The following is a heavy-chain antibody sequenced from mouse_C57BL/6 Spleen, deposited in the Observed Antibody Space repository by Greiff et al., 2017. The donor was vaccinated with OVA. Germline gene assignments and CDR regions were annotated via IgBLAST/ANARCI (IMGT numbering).Heavy chain of an antibody. CDR3: AISVTTVVATGAMDY. Sequence: QVQLQQPGAELVKPGASVKLSCKASGYTFTSYWMQWVKQRPGQGLEWIGEIDPSDSYTNYNQKFKGKATLTVDTSSSTAYMQLSSLTSEDSAVYYCAISVTTVVATGAMDYWGQGTSVTVSS. J-gene: IGHJ4*01. V-gene: IGHV1-50*01. D-gene: IGHD1-1*01. CDR1: GYTFTSYW. CDR2: IDPSDSYT.